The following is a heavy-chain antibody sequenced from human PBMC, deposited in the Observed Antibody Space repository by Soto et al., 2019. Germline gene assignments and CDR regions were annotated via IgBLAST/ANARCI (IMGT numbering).Heavy chain of an antibody. V-gene: IGHV4-39*07. D-gene: IGHD1-26*01. CDR2: IYYSGST. CDR3: AGVYSGSYYYYYGMDV. Sequence: SETLSLTCTVSGGSISSSSYYWGWIRQPPGKGLEWIGSIYYSGSTYYNPSLKSRVTISVDTTKNQFSLKLSSVTAADTAVYYCAGVYSGSYYYYYGMDVWGQGTTVTVS. J-gene: IGHJ6*02. CDR1: GGSISSSSYY.